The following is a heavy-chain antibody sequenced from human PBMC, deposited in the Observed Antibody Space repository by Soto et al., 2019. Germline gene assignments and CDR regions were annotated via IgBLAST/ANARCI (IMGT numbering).Heavy chain of an antibody. CDR1: GFTFSSYA. D-gene: IGHD3-22*01. Sequence: QVQLVESGGGVVQPGRSLRLSCAASGFTFSSYAMHWVRQAPGKGLEWVAVISYDGSNKYYADSVKGRFTISRDNSKNTPYLQMNSLRAEDTAVYYCARDRVDYYDSSGYLGFQHWGQGTLVTVSS. CDR2: ISYDGSNK. V-gene: IGHV3-30-3*01. J-gene: IGHJ1*01. CDR3: ARDRVDYYDSSGYLGFQH.